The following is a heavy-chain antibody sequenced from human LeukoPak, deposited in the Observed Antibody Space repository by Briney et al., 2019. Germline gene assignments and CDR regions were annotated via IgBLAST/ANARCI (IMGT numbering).Heavy chain of an antibody. Sequence: PSETLTLTCTASGGSISSYWSWIRQSPGKGLEWIGYIYYSGSTNYNPSLKSRVSITVDTSKNQYSLKLSPVAAADTAVYYCARGSGWYYYWGQGTVVTVSS. V-gene: IGHV4-59*01. CDR1: GGSISSY. D-gene: IGHD6-19*01. CDR3: ARGSGWYYY. J-gene: IGHJ4*02. CDR2: IYYSGST.